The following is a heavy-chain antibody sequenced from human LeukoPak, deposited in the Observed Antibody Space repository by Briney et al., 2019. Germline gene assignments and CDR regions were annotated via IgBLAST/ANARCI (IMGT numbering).Heavy chain of an antibody. J-gene: IGHJ6*03. CDR1: GYIFIDYE. CDR2: MNPNSGNT. V-gene: IGHV1-8*03. CDR3: ARGDFWSGYYTYYYYYMDV. Sequence: ASVKVSCKASGYIFIDYEINWVRQATGQGLEWMGWMNPNSGNTGYAQKFQGRVTITRNTSISTAYMELSSLRSEDTAVYYCARGDFWSGYYTYYYYYMDVWGKGTTVTVSS. D-gene: IGHD3-3*01.